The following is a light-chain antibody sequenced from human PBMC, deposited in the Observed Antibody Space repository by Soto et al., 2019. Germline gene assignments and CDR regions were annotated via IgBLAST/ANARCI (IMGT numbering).Light chain of an antibody. CDR1: SSNIGNNY. CDR3: GTWDNSLSLPYV. J-gene: IGLJ1*01. CDR2: ENN. Sequence: QLVLTQPPSVSAAPGQKVTISCSGSSSNIGNNYVSWYQQLPGTAPKLLIFENNKRPSGIPDRFSASKSGTSATLAITGLQTGDAADYYCGTWDNSLSLPYVFGTGTKLTVL. V-gene: IGLV1-51*02.